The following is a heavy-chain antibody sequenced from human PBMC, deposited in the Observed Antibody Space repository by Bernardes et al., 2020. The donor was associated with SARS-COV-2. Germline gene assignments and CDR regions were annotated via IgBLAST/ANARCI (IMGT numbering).Heavy chain of an antibody. CDR2: IYYSGST. J-gene: IGHJ4*02. CDR1: GGSISSGGYY. Sequence: SETLSLTCTVSGGSISSGGYYWSWIRQHPGKGLEWIGYIYYSGSTYYNPSLKSRVTISVDTSKNQFSLKLSSVTAADTAVYYSARADTFFGVVNAFDYWGQGTLVTVSS. CDR3: ARADTFFGVVNAFDY. D-gene: IGHD3-3*01. V-gene: IGHV4-31*03.